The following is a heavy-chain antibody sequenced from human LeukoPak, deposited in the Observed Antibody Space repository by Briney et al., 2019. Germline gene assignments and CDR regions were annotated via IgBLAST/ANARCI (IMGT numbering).Heavy chain of an antibody. CDR1: GFTLSGHW. CDR2: NKYDGSES. Sequence: GGSLRLACAASGFTLSGHWMHWFRQPPGKGLAWVSRNKYDGSESYYADSVKGRFTISRDNAKNTLYLQMNSLRAEDTALYYCARTIAVNGGDFDYWGQGTLVTVSS. V-gene: IGHV3-74*01. J-gene: IGHJ4*02. CDR3: ARTIAVNGGDFDY. D-gene: IGHD6-19*01.